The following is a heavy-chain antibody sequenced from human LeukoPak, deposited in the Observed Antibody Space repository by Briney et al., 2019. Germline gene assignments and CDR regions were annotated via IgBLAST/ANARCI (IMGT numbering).Heavy chain of an antibody. CDR1: GVSITSDH. Sequence: SETLSLTCSVSGVSITSDHWSWIRQPPGKGLEWIGYIYFSGNTNYNPSLKSRATIPVDTSKKRFSLKLRSVTAADTAVYYCARARDYGDYKNWFDPWGQGTLVTVSS. J-gene: IGHJ5*02. CDR3: ARARDYGDYKNWFDP. D-gene: IGHD4-17*01. V-gene: IGHV4-59*01. CDR2: IYFSGNT.